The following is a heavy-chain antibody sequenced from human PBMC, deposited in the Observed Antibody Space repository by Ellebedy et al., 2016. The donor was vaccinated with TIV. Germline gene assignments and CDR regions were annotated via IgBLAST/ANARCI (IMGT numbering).Heavy chain of an antibody. D-gene: IGHD4/OR15-4a*01. V-gene: IGHV1-18*01. CDR1: GYIFTAYG. CDR3: ARRGYGDV. Sequence: AASVKVSCKASGYIFTAYGITWARQAPGQGLEWVGWISTYNGNAIYGQKFQDRVTMTTDRSTSTAYMELRSLRSDDTAVYYCARRGYGDVWGQGTLATVSS. CDR2: ISTYNGNA. J-gene: IGHJ4*02.